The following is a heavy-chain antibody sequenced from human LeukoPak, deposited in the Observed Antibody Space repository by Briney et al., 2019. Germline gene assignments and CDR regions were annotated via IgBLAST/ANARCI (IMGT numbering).Heavy chain of an antibody. D-gene: IGHD3-10*01. CDR2: INHSGST. CDR1: GGPFGVYY. CDR3: AGPGAGDLDY. V-gene: IGHV4-34*01. J-gene: IGHJ4*02. Sequence: SETLSLTCAVYGGPFGVYYWSWVRQPPGKGLEWIGEINHSGSTNYSPSLKSRVTISVDTSKNHFSLKLSSVTAADTAVYYCAGPGAGDLDYWGQGTLVTVSS.